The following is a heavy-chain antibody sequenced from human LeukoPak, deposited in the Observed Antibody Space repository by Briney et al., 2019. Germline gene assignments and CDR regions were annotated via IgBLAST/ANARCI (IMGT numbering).Heavy chain of an antibody. J-gene: IGHJ4*02. Sequence: SGGSLRLSCAASGFTFSSYAMSWVRQAPGKGLEWVSAISGSGGSTYYADSVKGRFTISRDNSKNTLYLQMNSLRAEETAVYYCAKLNKAYDFWSGYYPPWFDYWGQGTLVTVSS. CDR3: AKLNKAYDFWSGYYPPWFDY. CDR2: ISGSGGST. V-gene: IGHV3-23*01. CDR1: GFTFSSYA. D-gene: IGHD3-3*01.